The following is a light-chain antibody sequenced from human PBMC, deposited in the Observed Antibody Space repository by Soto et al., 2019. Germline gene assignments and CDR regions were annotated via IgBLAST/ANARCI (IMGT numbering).Light chain of an antibody. CDR3: QQNDIAPRT. V-gene: IGKV1-39*01. CDR2: DAS. CDR1: KSISTY. Sequence: QMPPAPSSQSASVVESVTVTCXASKSISTYLNWYQQMPGKAPKLLIYDASRLQSGVPSRFSGSGYGTDFALTITSLQPEDFATYYCQQNDIAPRTFGAGTKADLK. J-gene: IGKJ4*02.